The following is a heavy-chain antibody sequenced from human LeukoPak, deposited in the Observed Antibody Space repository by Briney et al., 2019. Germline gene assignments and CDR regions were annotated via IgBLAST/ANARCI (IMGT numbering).Heavy chain of an antibody. D-gene: IGHD3-22*01. CDR2: LQRDGTT. CDR3: SRETPDRHDKIEN. V-gene: IGHV3-53*01. Sequence: GGSLRLSCAASGFTVSSNTVIWVRQAPGKGLEWVSVLQRDGTTYYKDSVEGRFTISRDNSKNTIYLQLNSLRDGDTAVYYCSRETPDRHDKIENWGQGTLVTVSS. J-gene: IGHJ1*01. CDR1: GFTVSSNT.